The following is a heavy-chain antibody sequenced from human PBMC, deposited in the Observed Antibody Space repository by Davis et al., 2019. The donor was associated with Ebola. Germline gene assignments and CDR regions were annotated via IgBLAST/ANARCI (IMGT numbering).Heavy chain of an antibody. J-gene: IGHJ6*02. CDR1: GYTFTGCY. V-gene: IGHV1-2*02. CDR3: ARDGPDYYGLDV. Sequence: ASVTVSCKASGYTFTGCYIHWVRQAPGQGLEWMGWINVNSGATKYGQNFQGRVTMTRDTSISTVYIELSSLRSEDTAVYYCARDGPDYYGLDVWGQGTTVTVSS. CDR2: INVNSGAT.